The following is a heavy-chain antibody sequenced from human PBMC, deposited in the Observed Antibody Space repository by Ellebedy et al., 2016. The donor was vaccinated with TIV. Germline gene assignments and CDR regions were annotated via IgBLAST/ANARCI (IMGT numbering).Heavy chain of an antibody. CDR2: IGTAGDT. V-gene: IGHV3-13*01. D-gene: IGHD1-14*01. Sequence: GESPKISCAASGFTFSSYDMHWVRQVTGKGLEWVSAIGTAGDTYYPGSVKGRFTISRENAKNSLYLQMNSLRAGDTAVYYCARATEGLDYWGQGTLVTVSS. CDR3: ARATEGLDY. J-gene: IGHJ4*02. CDR1: GFTFSSYD.